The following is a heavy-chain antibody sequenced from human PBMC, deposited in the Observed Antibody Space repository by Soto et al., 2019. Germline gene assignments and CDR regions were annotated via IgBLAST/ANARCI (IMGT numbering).Heavy chain of an antibody. CDR1: GFTFSSYA. CDR3: AKDLVGRLYYDFWSGFDY. J-gene: IGHJ4*02. V-gene: IGHV3-23*01. Sequence: EVRLLESGGGLVQPGGSLRLSCAASGFTFSSYAMSWVRQAPGKGLEWVSAISGSGGSTYYADSVKGRFTISRDNSKNTLYLQMNSLRAEDTAVYYCAKDLVGRLYYDFWSGFDYWGQGTLVTVSS. D-gene: IGHD3-3*01. CDR2: ISGSGGST.